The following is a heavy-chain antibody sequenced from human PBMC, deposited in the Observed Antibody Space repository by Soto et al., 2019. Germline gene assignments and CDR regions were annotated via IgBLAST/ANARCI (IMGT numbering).Heavy chain of an antibody. D-gene: IGHD6-25*01. CDR1: GGTFSSYA. CDR3: ARILTSSSGGGYFDC. Sequence: QVQLVQSGAEVKKPGSSVKVSCKASGGTFSSYAISWVRQAPGQGLEWMGGIIPIFGTANYAQKLQGRVTITADESTSTAYMELSSLSSEDTAVYYCARILTSSSGGGYFDCWGQGTLVTVSS. V-gene: IGHV1-69*01. CDR2: IIPIFGTA. J-gene: IGHJ4*02.